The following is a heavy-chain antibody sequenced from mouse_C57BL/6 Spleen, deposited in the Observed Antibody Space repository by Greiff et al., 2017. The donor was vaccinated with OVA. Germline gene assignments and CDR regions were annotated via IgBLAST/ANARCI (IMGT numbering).Heavy chain of an antibody. D-gene: IGHD2-3*01. V-gene: IGHV2-6-1*01. CDR3: ARHDDGYFDV. J-gene: IGHJ1*03. CDR2: IRSDGST. Sequence: VKLMESGPGLVEPSQSLSITCTVSGFTLTSYGVHWVRQPPGKGLEWLVVIRSDGSTNYNSDLKSRLSISKDNSKCQVFLKMNSLQTDVTSMYSCARHDDGYFDVWGTGTTVTVSS. CDR1: GFTLTSYG.